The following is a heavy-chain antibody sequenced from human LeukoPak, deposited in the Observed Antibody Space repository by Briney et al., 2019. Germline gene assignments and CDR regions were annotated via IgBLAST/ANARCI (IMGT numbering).Heavy chain of an antibody. CDR1: GFTFSGYG. CDR2: ISSSSSTI. V-gene: IGHV3-48*04. J-gene: IGHJ4*02. CDR3: AKYYGSGSYYPFDY. Sequence: PGGSLRLSCAASGFTFSGYGMHWVRQAPGKGLEWVSYISSSSSTIYYADSVKGRFTISRDNAKNSLYLQMNSLRAEDTAVYYCAKYYGSGSYYPFDYWGQGTLVTVSS. D-gene: IGHD3-10*01.